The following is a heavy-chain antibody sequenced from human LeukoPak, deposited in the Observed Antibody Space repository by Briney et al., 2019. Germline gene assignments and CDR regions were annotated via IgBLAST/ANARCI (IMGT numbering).Heavy chain of an antibody. CDR1: GFTFSSYA. CDR3: ARDGGDIVVVTASYYYMDV. D-gene: IGHD2-21*02. CDR2: ISSNGGST. Sequence: GGSLRLSCAASGFTFSSYAMHWVRQAPGKGLEYVSAISSNGGSTYYANSVKGRSTISRDNSKNTLYLQMGSLRAEDMAVYYCARDGGDIVVVTASYYYMDVWGKGTTVTVSS. V-gene: IGHV3-64*01. J-gene: IGHJ6*03.